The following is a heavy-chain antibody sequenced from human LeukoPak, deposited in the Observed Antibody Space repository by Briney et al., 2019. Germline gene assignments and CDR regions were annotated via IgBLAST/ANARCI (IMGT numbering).Heavy chain of an antibody. Sequence: GGSLRLSCAASGFTFSNYAMSWVRQSPGKGLEWVSGISGSGGSTYYADSVKGRFTISRDNSKNTLYLQMNSLRAEDTAVYYCAKGGSSSWYHYFDYWGQGTLVTVSS. CDR3: AKGGSSSWYHYFDY. D-gene: IGHD6-13*01. J-gene: IGHJ4*02. CDR2: ISGSGGST. CDR1: GFTFSNYA. V-gene: IGHV3-23*01.